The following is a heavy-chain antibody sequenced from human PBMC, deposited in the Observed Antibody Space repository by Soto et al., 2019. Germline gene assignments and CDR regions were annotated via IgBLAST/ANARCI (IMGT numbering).Heavy chain of an antibody. D-gene: IGHD1-1*01. CDR3: ARDRRGEHNWIKYNFDY. CDR2: ISYDGSNK. V-gene: IGHV3-30-3*01. J-gene: IGHJ4*02. CDR1: GFTFSSYA. Sequence: GGSLRLSCAASGFTFSSYAMHWVRQAPGKGLEWVAVISYDGSNKYYADSVKGRFTISRDNSKNTLYLQMNSLRAEDTAVYYCARDRRGEHNWIKYNFDYWGQGTLVSVSS.